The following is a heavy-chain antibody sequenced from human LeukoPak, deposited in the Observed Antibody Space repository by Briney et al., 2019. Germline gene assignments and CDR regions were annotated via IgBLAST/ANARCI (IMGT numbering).Heavy chain of an antibody. D-gene: IGHD1-26*01. J-gene: IGHJ5*02. Sequence: PSETLSLTCTVSGGSIYTSTYWGWIRQPPGKGLEWIGSMFYSGSTFYNPSLKSRVTISVDTSKNQFSLKLSSVTAADTAAYFCVRQVSGSFNIKSWGQGTLVTVSS. V-gene: IGHV4-39*01. CDR3: VRQVSGSFNIKS. CDR1: GGSIYTSTY. CDR2: MFYSGST.